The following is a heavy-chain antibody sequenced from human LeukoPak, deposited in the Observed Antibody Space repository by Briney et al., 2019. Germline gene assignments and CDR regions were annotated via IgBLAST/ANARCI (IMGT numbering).Heavy chain of an antibody. J-gene: IGHJ4*02. CDR1: GYTFTSYA. CDR2: INAGNGNT. Sequence: ASVKVSCKASGYTFTSYAMHWVRQAPGRRLEWMGWINAGNGNTKYSQKFQGRVTITRDTSASTAYMELSSLRSEDTAVYYCARVSGGWYYFDYWGQGTLVTVSS. V-gene: IGHV1-3*01. CDR3: ARVSGGWYYFDY. D-gene: IGHD6-19*01.